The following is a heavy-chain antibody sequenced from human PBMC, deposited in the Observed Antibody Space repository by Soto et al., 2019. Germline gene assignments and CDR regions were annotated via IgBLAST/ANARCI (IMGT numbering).Heavy chain of an antibody. CDR1: GGSFSGYY. J-gene: IGHJ1*01. V-gene: IGHV4-34*01. CDR3: ARSSRDIVVVVAATPVQYFQH. Sequence: SETLSLTCAVYGGSFSGYYWSWIRQHPGKGLEWIGEINHSGSTNYNPSLKSRVTISVDTSKNQFSLKLSSVTAADTAVYYCARSSRDIVVVVAATPVQYFQHWGQGTLVTVSS. D-gene: IGHD2-15*01. CDR2: INHSGST.